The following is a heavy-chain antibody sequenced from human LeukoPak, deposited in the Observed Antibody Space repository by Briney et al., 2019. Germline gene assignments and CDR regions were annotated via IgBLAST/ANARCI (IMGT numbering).Heavy chain of an antibody. CDR1: GGSFSSSA. V-gene: IGHV1-69*04. J-gene: IGHJ6*02. CDR3: ARDQGLTAPPPYGLDV. D-gene: IGHD1-14*01. CDR2: IIPVLNIT. Sequence: SVKVSCKTSGGSFSSSAITWVRQAPGQGLEWMGRIIPVLNITSYAQKFQGRVTITADTSTSTVYMELSSLRSEETAVYYCARDQGLTAPPPYGLDVWGQGTTVIVSS.